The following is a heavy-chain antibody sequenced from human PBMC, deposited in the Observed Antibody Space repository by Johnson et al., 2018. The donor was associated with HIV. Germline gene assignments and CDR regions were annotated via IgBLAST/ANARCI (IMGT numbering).Heavy chain of an antibody. V-gene: IGHV3-13*01. J-gene: IGHJ3*02. Sequence: VQLVESGGALVQPGGSLRLSCAASRFTFSSNDMHWVRQATGKGLEWVSTIGPGGDTYYPGSVKGRFTISREHAKNSLYLQMNSLRAGDTALYYCAKNRDPSLGGTMVQGPPRDAFDIWGQGTMVTVSS. D-gene: IGHD3-10*01. CDR3: AKNRDPSLGGTMVQGPPRDAFDI. CDR1: RFTFSSND. CDR2: IGPGGDT.